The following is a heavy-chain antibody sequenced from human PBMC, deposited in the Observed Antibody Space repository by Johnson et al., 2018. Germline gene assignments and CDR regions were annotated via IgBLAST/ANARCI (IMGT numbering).Heavy chain of an antibody. CDR2: IYSGDRT. CDR1: GFTVTSNF. CDR3: ARGSQRRDGYNFYAFDI. D-gene: IGHD5-24*01. V-gene: IGHV3-53*01. J-gene: IGHJ3*02. Sequence: VQLVQSGGGLIQXGGSXRLXCAASGFTVTSNFMTWVRQAPGKGLEWVSVIYSGDRTYYADSVKGRFTISRDNSKNTLYLQMNSLRAEDTAVYYCARGSQRRDGYNFYAFDIWGQGTMVTVSS.